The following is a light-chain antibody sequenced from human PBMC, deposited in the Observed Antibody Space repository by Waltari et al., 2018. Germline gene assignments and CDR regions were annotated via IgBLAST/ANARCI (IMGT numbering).Light chain of an antibody. CDR2: GAS. Sequence: EIVMMQSPATLSVSPGERATLSCRASQSVSSNLAWYQQNPGQAPRLLIYGASTRATGIPARFSGSGSGTEFTLTISSMQSEDFAVYYCQQYNNWPLYTFGQGTKLEIK. CDR3: QQYNNWPLYT. V-gene: IGKV3-15*01. J-gene: IGKJ2*01. CDR1: QSVSSN.